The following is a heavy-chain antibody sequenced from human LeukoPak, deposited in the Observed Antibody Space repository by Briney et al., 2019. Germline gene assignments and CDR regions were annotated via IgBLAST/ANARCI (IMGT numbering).Heavy chain of an antibody. CDR3: ARETILTGSDY. J-gene: IGHJ4*02. Sequence: ASVNVSFKASGYTFTSYGISWVRQPPGQGREWMGWISAYNGNKNYAEKLKGRVTMTTDTSTSTAYMELRSLRSDDTAVYYCARETILTGSDYWGQGTLVTVSS. V-gene: IGHV1-18*01. CDR1: GYTFTSYG. CDR2: ISAYNGNK. D-gene: IGHD3-9*01.